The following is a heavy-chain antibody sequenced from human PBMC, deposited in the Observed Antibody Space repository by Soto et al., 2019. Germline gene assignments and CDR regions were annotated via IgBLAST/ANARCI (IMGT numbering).Heavy chain of an antibody. Sequence: SETLSLTCTVSGGSISSSSYYWGWLRQPPGKGLEWIGSIYYSGSTYYNPSLKSRVTISVDTSKNQFSLRLTSVTAADTAVYYCARYNAASGTYYFDYWGQGALVTVSS. J-gene: IGHJ4*02. D-gene: IGHD6-13*01. CDR3: ARYNAASGTYYFDY. V-gene: IGHV4-39*07. CDR2: IYYSGST. CDR1: GGSISSSSYY.